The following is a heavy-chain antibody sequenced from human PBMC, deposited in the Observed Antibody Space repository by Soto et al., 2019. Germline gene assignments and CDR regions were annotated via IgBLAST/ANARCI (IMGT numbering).Heavy chain of an antibody. Sequence: PGGSLRLSXAASGFTFSSYGMSWVRQAPGKGLEWVSGISGSGDTTYYADSVKGRFTISRDNSKNTLYLQMNTLRAEDTAVYYCAMGYSYAPFDPWGQGILVTVSS. CDR1: GFTFSSYG. V-gene: IGHV3-23*01. D-gene: IGHD5-18*01. CDR3: AMGYSYAPFDP. CDR2: ISGSGDTT. J-gene: IGHJ5*02.